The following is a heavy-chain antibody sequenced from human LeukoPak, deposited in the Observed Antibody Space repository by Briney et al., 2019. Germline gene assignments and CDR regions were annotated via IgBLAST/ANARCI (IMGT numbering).Heavy chain of an antibody. CDR2: ISWDGGST. CDR1: GFIFDDYA. V-gene: IGHV3-43D*03. J-gene: IGHJ6*03. D-gene: IGHD5-12*01. CDR3: AKGASMGYSGYDFLDYHYMDV. Sequence: SGGSLRLSCAASGFIFDDYAMHWVRQAPGKGLQWVSLISWDGGSTYYADSVKGRFTISRDNSRNSLYLQMNSLRAEDTALYYCAKGASMGYSGYDFLDYHYMDVWGKGTTVTVSS.